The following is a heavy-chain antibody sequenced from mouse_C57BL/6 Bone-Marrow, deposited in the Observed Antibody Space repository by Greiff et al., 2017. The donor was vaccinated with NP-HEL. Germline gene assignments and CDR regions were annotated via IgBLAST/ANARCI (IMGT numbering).Heavy chain of an antibody. J-gene: IGHJ4*01. V-gene: IGHV5-15*01. CDR2: ISNLAYSI. CDR1: GFTFSDYG. Sequence: EVQVVESGGGLVQPGGSLKLSCAASGFTFSDYGMAWVRQAPRQGPEWVAFISNLAYSIYYAATVPGRFTISRENAKNTLNLEMSSLRSEDTAMYYCARRSNYYGSSNYYAMDYWGQGTSVTVSS. CDR3: ARRSNYYGSSNYYAMDY. D-gene: IGHD1-1*01.